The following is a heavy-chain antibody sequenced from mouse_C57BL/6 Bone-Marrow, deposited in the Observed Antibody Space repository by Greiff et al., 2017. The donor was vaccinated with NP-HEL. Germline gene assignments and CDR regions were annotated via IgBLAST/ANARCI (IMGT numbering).Heavy chain of an antibody. D-gene: IGHD4-1*01. Sequence: VQLVESGPELVKPGASVKISCKASGYAFSSSWMNWVKQRPGKGLEWIGRIYPGDGDTNYNGKFKGKATLTADKSSRTAYMQLSSLTSEDSAVYFCARGGGLTGAWFAYWGQGTLVTVSA. CDR1: GYAFSSSW. J-gene: IGHJ3*01. CDR3: ARGGGLTGAWFAY. V-gene: IGHV1-82*01. CDR2: IYPGDGDT.